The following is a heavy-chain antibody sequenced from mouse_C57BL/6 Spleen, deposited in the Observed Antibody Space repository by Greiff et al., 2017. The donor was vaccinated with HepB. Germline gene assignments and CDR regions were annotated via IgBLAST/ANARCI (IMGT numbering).Heavy chain of an antibody. CDR3: AKRRIYEYDGGDAMDY. D-gene: IGHD2-4*01. Sequence: QVQLQQSGPGLVQPSQSLSITCTVSGFSLTSYGVHWVRQSPGKGLEWLGVIWRGGSTDYNAAFMSRLSITKDNSKSQVFFKMNSLQADDTAIYYCAKRRIYEYDGGDAMDYWGQGTSVTVSS. CDR2: IWRGGST. V-gene: IGHV2-5*01. CDR1: GFSLTSYG. J-gene: IGHJ4*01.